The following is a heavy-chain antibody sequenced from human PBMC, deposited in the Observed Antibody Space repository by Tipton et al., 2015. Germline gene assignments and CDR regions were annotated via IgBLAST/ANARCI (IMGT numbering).Heavy chain of an antibody. CDR1: GYPINSDYY. V-gene: IGHV4-38-2*01. CDR2: IYHSGST. D-gene: IGHD2-8*01. CDR3: ARTDALGHFDY. J-gene: IGHJ4*02. Sequence: TLSLTCGVSGYPINSDYYWGWIRQPPGKGLEWIANIYHSGSTYYNPSLKSRLTISVDTSKNQFSLRLSSVTAADTAVYFCARTDALGHFDYWGLGTLVTVSS.